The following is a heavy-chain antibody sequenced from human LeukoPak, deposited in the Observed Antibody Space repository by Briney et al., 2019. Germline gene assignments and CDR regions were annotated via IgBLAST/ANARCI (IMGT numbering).Heavy chain of an antibody. CDR1: RFTFRSYV. V-gene: IGHV3-30*02. Sequence: GGSLRLSCAAPRFTFRSYVMPSVRQAPGKGLEWVARIRYDGSNKYYADSVKRRFTVSIDNSKSTLYLQMRSLRGEDTAVYYCAKDRRRTVTTNWFDPWGQGTLVTVSS. D-gene: IGHD4-11*01. J-gene: IGHJ5*02. CDR2: IRYDGSNK. CDR3: AKDRRRTVTTNWFDP.